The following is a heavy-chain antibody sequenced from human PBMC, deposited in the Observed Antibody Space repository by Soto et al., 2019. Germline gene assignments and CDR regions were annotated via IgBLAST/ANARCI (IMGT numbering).Heavy chain of an antibody. J-gene: IGHJ4*02. CDR2: ISSSSSTI. V-gene: IGHV3-48*01. Sequence: PGGSLRLSCAASGFTVSSYSMNWVRQAPGKGLEWVSYISSSSSTIYYADSVKGRFTISRDNAKNSLYLQMNSLRAEDTAVYYCASGEIDDSIAAAIVFDYWGQGTLVTVSS. CDR1: GFTVSSYS. D-gene: IGHD6-25*01. CDR3: ASGEIDDSIAAAIVFDY.